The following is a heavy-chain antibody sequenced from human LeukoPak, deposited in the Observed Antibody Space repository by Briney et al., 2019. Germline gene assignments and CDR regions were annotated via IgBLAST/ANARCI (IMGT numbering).Heavy chain of an antibody. V-gene: IGHV3-21*01. J-gene: IGHJ4*02. CDR3: ARRGYHDYSGFDY. Sequence: GGSLRLSCAGSEFTFSSYSMHWVRQAPGKGLEWVSSISGSSDDIYYADSVEGRFTISRDNSKNSLYLQMNRLRAEDTALYYCARRGYHDYSGFDYWGQGTLVTVSS. D-gene: IGHD1-26*01. CDR1: EFTFSSYS. CDR2: ISGSSDDI.